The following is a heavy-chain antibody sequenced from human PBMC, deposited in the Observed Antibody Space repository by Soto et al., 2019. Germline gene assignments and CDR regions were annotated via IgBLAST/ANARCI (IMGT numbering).Heavy chain of an antibody. CDR1: GYTFTGYY. Sequence: QVQLVQSGAEVKKPGASVKVSCKASGYTFTGYYMHWVRQAPGQGFEWMGWINPNSGGTNYAQKFQGRVTMTRDTSNSTVYMELSRLRSDDTAVYYCAGNWNDGDDYFDYWGQGTLVTVSS. J-gene: IGHJ4*02. D-gene: IGHD1-1*01. V-gene: IGHV1-2*02. CDR3: AGNWNDGDDYFDY. CDR2: INPNSGGT.